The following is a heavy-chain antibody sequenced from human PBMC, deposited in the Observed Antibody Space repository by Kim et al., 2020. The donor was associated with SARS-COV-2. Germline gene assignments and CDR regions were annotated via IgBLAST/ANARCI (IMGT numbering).Heavy chain of an antibody. D-gene: IGHD2-15*01. CDR3: ASLRYCSGGSCYSENWFDP. J-gene: IGHJ5*02. CDR2: IYYSGST. Sequence: SETLSLTCTVSGGSISSSSYYWGWIRQPPGKGLEWIGSIYYSGSTYYNPSLKSRVTISVDTSKNQFSLKLSSVTAADTAVYYCASLRYCSGGSCYSENWFDPWGQGTLVTVSS. CDR1: GGSISSSSYY. V-gene: IGHV4-39*01.